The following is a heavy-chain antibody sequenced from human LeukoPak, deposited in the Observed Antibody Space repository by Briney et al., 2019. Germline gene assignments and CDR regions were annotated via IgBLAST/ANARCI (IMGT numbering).Heavy chain of an antibody. CDR1: GFTFSSYG. CDR2: IWYDGSNK. J-gene: IGHJ4*02. D-gene: IGHD3-9*01. V-gene: IGHV3-33*01. CDR3: ARDLIDILTGYGPGFDY. Sequence: GGSLRLSCAASGFTFSSYGMHWVRQAPGKGLEWVAVIWYDGSNKYYAGSVKGRFTISRDNSKNTLYLQMNSLRAEDTAVYYCARDLIDILTGYGPGFDYWGQGTLVTVSS.